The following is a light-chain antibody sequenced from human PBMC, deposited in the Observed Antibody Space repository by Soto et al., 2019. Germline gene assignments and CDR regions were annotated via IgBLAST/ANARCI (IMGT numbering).Light chain of an antibody. J-gene: IGLJ3*02. CDR3: GADHGSGSNFVSWV. CDR1: SGYSSYK. Sequence: QLVLTQPPSASASLGASVTLTCTLSSGYSSYKVDCYQQRPGKGPRFVMRVGTGGIVGSKGDGIPDRFSVLGSGLNRYLTIKNIQEEDESDYHCGADHGSGSNFVSWVFGGGTKLTVL. V-gene: IGLV9-49*01. CDR2: VGTGGIVG.